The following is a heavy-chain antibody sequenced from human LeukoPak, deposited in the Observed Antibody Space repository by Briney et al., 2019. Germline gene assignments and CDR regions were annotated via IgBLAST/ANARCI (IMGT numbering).Heavy chain of an antibody. D-gene: IGHD3-10*01. V-gene: IGHV3-49*04. CDR3: TRAYYYGSGSYYKDYFDY. CDR1: GFTFGDFA. CDR2: IRSNSHSGAA. Sequence: GGSLRLSCTASGFTFGDFAVSWVRQAPGKGLEWVGFIRSNSHSGAAEYAASVKDRFTISREDSKTIAYLQMNSLKTEGTAVYYCTRAYYYGSGSYYKDYFDYWGQGTLVTVSS. J-gene: IGHJ4*02.